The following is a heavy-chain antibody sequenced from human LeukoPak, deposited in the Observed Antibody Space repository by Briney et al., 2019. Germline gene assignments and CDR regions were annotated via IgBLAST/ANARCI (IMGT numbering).Heavy chain of an antibody. Sequence: PGGSLRLSCAASGFTFSSYEMNWVRQAPGKGLEWVSYISSSGSTIYYADSVKGRFTISRDNAKNSLYLQMNSLRAEDTALYYCARDVGMLQQNWFDPWGQGTLVTVSS. J-gene: IGHJ5*02. V-gene: IGHV3-48*03. CDR2: ISSSGSTI. CDR3: ARDVGMLQQNWFDP. CDR1: GFTFSSYE. D-gene: IGHD2-15*01.